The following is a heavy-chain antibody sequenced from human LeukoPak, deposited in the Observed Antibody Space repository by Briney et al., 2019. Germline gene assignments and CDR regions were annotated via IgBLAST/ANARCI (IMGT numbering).Heavy chain of an antibody. Sequence: GESLKISCKGSGYTFTSYGISWVRQAPGQGLEWMGWISAYNGNTNYAQKLQGRVTMTTDTHTSTAYMELRSLRSDDTAVYYCARVITNEYYYYYMDVWGKGSTVTVCS. J-gene: IGHJ6*03. V-gene: IGHV1-18*01. CDR1: GYTFTSYG. CDR2: ISAYNGNT. CDR3: ARVITNEYYYYYMDV. D-gene: IGHD3-16*01.